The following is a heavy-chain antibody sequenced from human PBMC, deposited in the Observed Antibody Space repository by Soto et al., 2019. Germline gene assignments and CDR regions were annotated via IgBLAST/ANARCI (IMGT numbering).Heavy chain of an antibody. V-gene: IGHV4-59*01. Sequence: PSETLSLTCTVSGGTISSWYWSWIRQPPGKGLEWIGFIHYSGSTNYNPSLKGRVTMSVDTSKNQFSLKLTSVNTADTAIYYCTRGGDPYKTGHWGQGTLVTVSS. CDR2: IHYSGST. D-gene: IGHD2-21*01. CDR3: TRGGDPYKTGH. CDR1: GGTISSWY. J-gene: IGHJ4*02.